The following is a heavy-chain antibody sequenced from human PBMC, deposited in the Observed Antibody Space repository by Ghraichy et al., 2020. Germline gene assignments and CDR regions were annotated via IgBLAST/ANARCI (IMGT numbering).Heavy chain of an antibody. CDR3: ARRRFFVPSDNWFDP. D-gene: IGHD3-3*01. CDR2: ISAYNGNT. CDR1: GYTFTSYG. Sequence: ASVKVSCKASGYTFTSYGISWVRQAPGQGLEWMGWISAYNGNTNYAQKLQGRVTMTTDTSTSTAYMELRSLRSDDTAVYYCARRRFFVPSDNWFDPWGQGTLVTVSS. J-gene: IGHJ5*02. V-gene: IGHV1-18*01.